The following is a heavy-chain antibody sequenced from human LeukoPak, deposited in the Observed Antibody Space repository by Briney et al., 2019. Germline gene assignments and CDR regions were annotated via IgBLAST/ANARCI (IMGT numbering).Heavy chain of an antibody. V-gene: IGHV4-38-2*02. CDR1: GYSITGAYY. CDR2: FFLKGST. CDR3: ARVARCTSCFDVDY. D-gene: IGHD2-2*01. J-gene: IGHJ4*02. Sequence: SETLSLTCTVSGYSITGAYYWGWIRQPPGKGLEWIGSFFLKGSTYYNPSLKSRVTISVDTSKNQLSLTLSSVTAADTAVYYCARVARCTSCFDVDYWGQGTLVTVSS.